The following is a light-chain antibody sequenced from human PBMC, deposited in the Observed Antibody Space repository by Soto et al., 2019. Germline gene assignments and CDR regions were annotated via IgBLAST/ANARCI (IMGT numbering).Light chain of an antibody. CDR1: QSVSSAY. Sequence: EIVLRHSPVTLSSCAFEVVSLSCRASQSVSSAYLAWNQQKPGQAPRLLIYGASNRATGIPDRFSGSGSGTDFTLTISRLEPEDFAVYYCQHFGTSLITFGPGTRLEIK. CDR3: QHFGTSLIT. V-gene: IGKV3-20*01. J-gene: IGKJ5*01. CDR2: GAS.